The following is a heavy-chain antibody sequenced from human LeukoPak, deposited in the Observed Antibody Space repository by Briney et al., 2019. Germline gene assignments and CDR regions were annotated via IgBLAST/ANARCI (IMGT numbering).Heavy chain of an antibody. V-gene: IGHV3-33*01. Sequence: GGSLRLSCAASGFTFSSYGMHWVRQAPGKGLEWVAVIWYDGSNKYYADSVKGRFTISRDNSKNTLYLQMNSLRAEDTAVYYCAREVDSSSWGTFDYWGQGTLVTVSS. D-gene: IGHD6-13*01. CDR3: AREVDSSSWGTFDY. CDR1: GFTFSSYG. J-gene: IGHJ4*02. CDR2: IWYDGSNK.